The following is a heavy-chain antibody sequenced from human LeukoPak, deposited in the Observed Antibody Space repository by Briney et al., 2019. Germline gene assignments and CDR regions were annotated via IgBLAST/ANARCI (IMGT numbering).Heavy chain of an antibody. CDR1: GFTFSDYA. D-gene: IGHD3-22*01. CDR3: ATDREGDPSAYYLV. Sequence: GGSLRLSCAASGFTFSDYAMSWVRPAPGKGVEWVSTISDNGGGTYYADSVKGRFTISRDNSKNTLFLQMNSLRAEDSAVYYCATDREGDPSAYYLVGGQGTLITVSS. V-gene: IGHV3-23*01. CDR2: ISDNGGGT. J-gene: IGHJ4*02.